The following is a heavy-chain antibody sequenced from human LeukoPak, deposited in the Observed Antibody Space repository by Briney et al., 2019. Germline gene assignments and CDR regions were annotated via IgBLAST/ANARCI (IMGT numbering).Heavy chain of an antibody. CDR2: ISSSSSYI. V-gene: IGHV3-21*01. J-gene: IGHJ6*02. Sequence: GGSLRLSCAASGFTFSSYSMNWVRQAPGKGLGWVSSISSSSSYIYYADSVKGRFTISRDNAKNSLYLQMNSLRAEDTAVYYCARASIAVAGRGYYYYGMDVWGQGTTVTVSS. CDR3: ARASIAVAGRGYYYYGMDV. D-gene: IGHD6-19*01. CDR1: GFTFSSYS.